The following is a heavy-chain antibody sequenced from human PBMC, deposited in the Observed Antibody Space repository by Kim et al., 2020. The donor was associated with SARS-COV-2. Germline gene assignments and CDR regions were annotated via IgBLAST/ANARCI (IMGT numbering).Heavy chain of an antibody. CDR2: IKQDGSET. J-gene: IGHJ4*02. CDR3: AAGIGWQIDY. CDR1: GFSIDDYW. Sequence: GGSLRLSCVSSGFSIDDYWMNWIRQAPGKGLEWVAIIKQDGSETFYANSLRGRFTISRDNKKNSLYLEMNNLTGGDSAVYYCAAGIGWQIDYWGQGTLVTVSS. V-gene: IGHV3-7*05. D-gene: IGHD6-19*01.